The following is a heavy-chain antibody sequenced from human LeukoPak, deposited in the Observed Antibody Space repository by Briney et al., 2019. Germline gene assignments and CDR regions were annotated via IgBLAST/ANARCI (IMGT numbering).Heavy chain of an antibody. D-gene: IGHD2-15*01. CDR1: GGSISSYY. CDR3: ARDGVVSSYYYGMDV. V-gene: IGHV4-59*01. Sequence: SETLSLTCTVSGGSISSYYWSWIRQPPGKGLEWIGYIYYSGSTNYNPSLKSRVTISVDTSKNQFSLKLSSVTAADTAVYYCARDGVVSSYYYGMDVWGQGTTVTVSS. J-gene: IGHJ6*02. CDR2: IYYSGST.